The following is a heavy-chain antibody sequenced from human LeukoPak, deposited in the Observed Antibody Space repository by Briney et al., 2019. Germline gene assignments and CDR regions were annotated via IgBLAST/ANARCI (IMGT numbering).Heavy chain of an antibody. J-gene: IGHJ4*02. Sequence: KSSETLSLTCPVAAASISSYYWSSIRQPPGKGLEWLGYVHYSGSTTYNPSLKSRVSVSVDTSKIQFSLKLSSVTATDTAVYYCARGGVVARIFDFWGPGSLVTVSS. CDR1: AASISSYY. CDR3: ARGGVVARIFDF. D-gene: IGHD6-19*01. CDR2: VHYSGST. V-gene: IGHV4-59*01.